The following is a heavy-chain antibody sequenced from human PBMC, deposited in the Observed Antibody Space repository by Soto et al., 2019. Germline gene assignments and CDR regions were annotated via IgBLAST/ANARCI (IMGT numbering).Heavy chain of an antibody. D-gene: IGHD6-6*01. Sequence: ASVKVSCKASGYTFTSYRISWVRQAPGQGLEWMGWISLYNGNTNDAQKLQDRVTMTTDTSTSTAYMELRSLRSDDTAVYYCARDTWIVAARPAYYGLDVWGQGTTVTVSS. V-gene: IGHV1-18*01. CDR2: ISLYNGNT. CDR1: GYTFTSYR. CDR3: ARDTWIVAARPAYYGLDV. J-gene: IGHJ6*02.